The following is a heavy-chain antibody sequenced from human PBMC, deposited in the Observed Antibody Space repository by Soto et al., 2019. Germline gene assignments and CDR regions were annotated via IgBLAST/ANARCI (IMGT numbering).Heavy chain of an antibody. D-gene: IGHD2-2*01. Sequence: SETLSLTCTVSGGPISSGGYYWSWIRQHPGKGLEWIGYIYYSGSTYYNPSLKSRVTISVDTSKNQFSLKLSSVTAADTAVYYCARDRYCSSTSCYGGYYYGMDVWGQGTTVTVSS. CDR3: ARDRYCSSTSCYGGYYYGMDV. CDR1: GGPISSGGYY. CDR2: IYYSGST. J-gene: IGHJ6*02. V-gene: IGHV4-31*03.